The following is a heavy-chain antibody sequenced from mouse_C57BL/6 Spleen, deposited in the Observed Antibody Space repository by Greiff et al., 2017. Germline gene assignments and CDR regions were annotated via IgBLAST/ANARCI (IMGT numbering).Heavy chain of an antibody. J-gene: IGHJ1*03. CDR3: ATYGSSWYFDV. Sequence: VQLQQSGAELVKPGASVKLSCKASGYTFTSYWMHWVKQRPGQGLEWIGMIHPNSGSTNYNEKFKSKATLTVDKSSSTAYMQLSSLTSEDSAVYYCATYGSSWYFDVWGTGTTVTVSS. CDR2: IHPNSGST. V-gene: IGHV1-64*01. CDR1: GYTFTSYW. D-gene: IGHD1-1*01.